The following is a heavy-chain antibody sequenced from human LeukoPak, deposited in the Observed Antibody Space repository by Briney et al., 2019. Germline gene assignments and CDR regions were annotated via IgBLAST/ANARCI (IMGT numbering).Heavy chain of an antibody. J-gene: IGHJ4*02. CDR3: ARGVPYYDSSGYYTYYFDY. D-gene: IGHD3-22*01. V-gene: IGHV4-34*01. CDR1: GGSFSGYY. Sequence: SETLSLTCAVYGGSFSGYYWSWIRQPPGKGLESIGEINHSGSTNYNPSLKSRVTISVDTSKNQFSLKLSSVTAADTAVYYCARGVPYYDSSGYYTYYFDYWGQGTLVTVSS. CDR2: INHSGST.